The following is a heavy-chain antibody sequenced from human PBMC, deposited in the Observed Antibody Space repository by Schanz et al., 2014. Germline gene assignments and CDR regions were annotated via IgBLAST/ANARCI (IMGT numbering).Heavy chain of an antibody. V-gene: IGHV3-66*01. J-gene: IGHJ4*01. CDR3: AREQIMAAAGLVDY. CDR2: IYSGIGA. CDR1: GFTVSSNH. D-gene: IGHD6-13*01. Sequence: VQLVESGGGLVQPGGSLRLSCAVSGFTVSSNHMSWVRQAPGKGLEWVSVIYSGIGAYYADSVKDRFTVSRDNAKNTLYLQMNSLRAEDTAVYYCAREQIMAAAGLVDYWGHGTLVTVSS.